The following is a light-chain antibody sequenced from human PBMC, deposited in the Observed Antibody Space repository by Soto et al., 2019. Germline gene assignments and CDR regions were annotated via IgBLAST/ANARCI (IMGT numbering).Light chain of an antibody. CDR3: AAWDASLSGPL. CDR2: SND. CDR1: SSNIGTNY. V-gene: IGLV1-47*01. Sequence: QSVLTQSPSASGTPGQRVTISCSGTSSNIGTNYVYWYQQLPGTAPKVLIYSNDKRPSGGADRFSCSASGTSASLAISGRRSDEEEDYYCAAWDASLSGPLFGGGTKVTVL. J-gene: IGLJ2*01.